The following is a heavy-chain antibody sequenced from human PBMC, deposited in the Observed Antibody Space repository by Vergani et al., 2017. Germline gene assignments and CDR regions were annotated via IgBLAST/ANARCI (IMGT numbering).Heavy chain of an antibody. J-gene: IGHJ4*02. Sequence: VQLVESGGGVVQPGGSLRLSCAASGFTFSSYGLHWVRQAPGKGLEWVARIRPESYGETTEYAAPVKGRVTISSDDSKNTLYLQRNSMKTEDTAVYYSTVPTRWGLRYYFVSWGKGTWVTVSS. V-gene: IGHV3-15*01. CDR1: GFTFSSYG. CDR2: IRPESYGETT. CDR3: TVPTRWGLRYYFVS. D-gene: IGHD2-21*01.